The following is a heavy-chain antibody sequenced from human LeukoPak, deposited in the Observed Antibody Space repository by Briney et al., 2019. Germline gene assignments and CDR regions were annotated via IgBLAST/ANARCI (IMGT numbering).Heavy chain of an antibody. CDR1: GFTFSSYE. V-gene: IGHV3-48*03. D-gene: IGHD5-12*01. J-gene: IGHJ4*02. CDR2: ISSSGSTI. CDR3: ARAVGGYSGYPPA. Sequence: GGSLRLSCAASGFTFSSYEMNWVRQAPGKGLEWVSYISSSGSTIYYADSVKGRFTISRDNTKNSLYLQMNSLRVEDTAVFYCARAVGGYSGYPPAWGQGALVTVSP.